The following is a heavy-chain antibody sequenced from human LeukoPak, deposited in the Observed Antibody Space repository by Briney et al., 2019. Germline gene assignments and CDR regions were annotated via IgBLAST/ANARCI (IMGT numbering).Heavy chain of an antibody. D-gene: IGHD7-27*01. J-gene: IGHJ4*02. CDR2: VHKTGKT. CDR3: ARELLGAPTPGAY. Sequence: SETLSLTCALSTVSGSSGNWWSWVRQPPGKGLEWIGEVHKTGKTNYNPSLKTRVTISIDASKNQLPLELTSVTAADAAVYYCARELLGAPTPGAYWGQGTRVTVSS. CDR1: TVSGSSGNW. V-gene: IGHV4-4*02.